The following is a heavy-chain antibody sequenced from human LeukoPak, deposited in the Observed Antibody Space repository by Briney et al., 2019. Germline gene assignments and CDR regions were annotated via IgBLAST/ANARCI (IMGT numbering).Heavy chain of an antibody. CDR1: GFTFSSYA. V-gene: IGHV3-48*01. D-gene: IGHD6-13*01. Sequence: GRSLRLSCAASGFTFSSYAMHWVRQAPGKGLEWVSYISSSSSTVYYAGSVKGRFTISRDNARNSLYLQMNSLRAEDTAVYYCARGGYSSSWYGGYFDYWGQGTLVTVSS. J-gene: IGHJ4*02. CDR3: ARGGYSSSWYGGYFDY. CDR2: ISSSSSTV.